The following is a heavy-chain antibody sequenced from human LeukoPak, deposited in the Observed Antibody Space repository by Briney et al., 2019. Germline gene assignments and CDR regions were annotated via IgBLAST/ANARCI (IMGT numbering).Heavy chain of an antibody. Sequence: PSETLSLTCTVSGGSISSGGYYWSWIRQRPGKGLEWIGYIYYSGSTYYNPSLKSRVTISVDTSKNQFSLKLSSVTAADTAVYYCARAGCSSTSCYVVRLDWFDPWGQGTLVTVSS. D-gene: IGHD2-2*01. J-gene: IGHJ5*02. V-gene: IGHV4-31*03. CDR2: IYYSGST. CDR3: ARAGCSSTSCYVVRLDWFDP. CDR1: GGSISSGGYY.